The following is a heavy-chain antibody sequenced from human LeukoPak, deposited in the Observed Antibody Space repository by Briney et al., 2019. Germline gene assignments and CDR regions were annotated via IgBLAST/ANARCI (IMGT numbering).Heavy chain of an antibody. J-gene: IGHJ4*02. CDR1: GGSISSYY. V-gene: IGHV4-59*01. CDR2: IYYSGST. CDR3: ARALHSGGLDY. Sequence: SETLSLTCTVSGGSISSYYWSWIRQSPGKGLEWIGYIYYSGSTNYNPSLKSRVTISIDTSKNQFSLKLTSVTAADTAVYYCARALHSGGLDYWGQGTLVTVSS. D-gene: IGHD6-19*01.